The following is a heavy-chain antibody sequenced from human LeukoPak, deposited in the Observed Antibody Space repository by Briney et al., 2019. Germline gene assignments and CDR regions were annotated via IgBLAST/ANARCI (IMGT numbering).Heavy chain of an antibody. D-gene: IGHD2-2*01. CDR3: ARVVTPRYCSTPSCYWKGWFDP. Sequence: ASVKVSCKASGYTFTGYYMHWVRQAPGQGLEWMGWINPNSGGTNYAQKFQGRVTMTGDTSISTAYMELSRLRSDDTAVYYCARVVTPRYCSTPSCYWKGWFDPWGQGTLVTVSS. V-gene: IGHV1-2*02. CDR2: INPNSGGT. J-gene: IGHJ5*02. CDR1: GYTFTGYY.